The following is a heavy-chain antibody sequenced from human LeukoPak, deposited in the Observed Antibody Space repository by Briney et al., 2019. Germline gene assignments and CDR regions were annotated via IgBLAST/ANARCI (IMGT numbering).Heavy chain of an antibody. CDR2: FYYSGAT. J-gene: IGHJ4*02. Sequence: SETLSLTCTVSGGSITSSYWSWLRQPPGKGLQWLGYFYYSGATNYNPSLKSRVTISVDTSKTQLSLKMTSMTAADTAVYYCARSNARDGYNFGYWGQGTLVTVSS. V-gene: IGHV4-59*08. D-gene: IGHD5-24*01. CDR1: GGSITSSY. CDR3: ARSNARDGYNFGY.